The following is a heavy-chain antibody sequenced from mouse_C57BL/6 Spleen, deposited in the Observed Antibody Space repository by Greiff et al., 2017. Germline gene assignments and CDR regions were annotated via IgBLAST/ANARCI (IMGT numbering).Heavy chain of an antibody. CDR2: IDPSDSYT. CDR3: ARWGYGNYFDY. D-gene: IGHD2-1*01. J-gene: IGHJ2*01. V-gene: IGHV1-69*01. CDR1: GYTFTSYW. Sequence: QVQLQQPGAELVMPGASVKLSCKASGYTFTSYWMHWVKQRPGQGLEWIGEIDPSDSYTNYNQKFKGKSTLTVDKSSSTAYMQRSSLTSEDSAVYYCARWGYGNYFDYWGQGTTLTVSS.